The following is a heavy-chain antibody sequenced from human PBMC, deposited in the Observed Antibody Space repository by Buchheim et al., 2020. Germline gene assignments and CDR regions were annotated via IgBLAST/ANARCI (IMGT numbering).Heavy chain of an antibody. CDR1: GGSISSGDYY. V-gene: IGHV4-30-4*01. D-gene: IGHD3-10*01. Sequence: QVQLQESGPGLVKPSQTLSLTCTVSGGSISSGDYYWSWIRQPPGKGLEWIGYIYYSGSTYYNPSLKSRVTTSVDTSKTSFLLKLSSVTAADTAVYYCARALISWFGESPYYFDYWGQGTL. CDR2: IYYSGST. CDR3: ARALISWFGESPYYFDY. J-gene: IGHJ4*02.